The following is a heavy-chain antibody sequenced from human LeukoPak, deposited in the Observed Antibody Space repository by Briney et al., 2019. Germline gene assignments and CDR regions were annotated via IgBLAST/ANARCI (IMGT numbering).Heavy chain of an antibody. V-gene: IGHV4-4*07. CDR1: GGSISSYY. Sequence: KPSETLSLTCTGSGGSISSYYWSWIRQPAGKGLEWIGRIYTSGSTNYNPSLKSRVTISVDKSKNQFSLKLSSVTAADTAVYYCARDNRIVVVPAAMSTAGYYYYMDVWGKGTTVTVSS. CDR2: IYTSGST. CDR3: ARDNRIVVVPAAMSTAGYYYYMDV. D-gene: IGHD2-2*01. J-gene: IGHJ6*03.